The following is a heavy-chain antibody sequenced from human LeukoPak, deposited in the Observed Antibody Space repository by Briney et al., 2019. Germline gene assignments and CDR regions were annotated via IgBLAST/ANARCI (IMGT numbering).Heavy chain of an antibody. D-gene: IGHD6-13*01. J-gene: IGHJ4*02. Sequence: SETLSLTCTVSGGSISSYYWSWIRQPPGEGLEWIGYIYYSGSTNYNPSLKSRVTISVDTSKNQFSLKLSSVTAADTAVYYCAGTSSSWYGRFDYWGQGTLVTVSS. V-gene: IGHV4-59*08. CDR2: IYYSGST. CDR1: GGSISSYY. CDR3: AGTSSSWYGRFDY.